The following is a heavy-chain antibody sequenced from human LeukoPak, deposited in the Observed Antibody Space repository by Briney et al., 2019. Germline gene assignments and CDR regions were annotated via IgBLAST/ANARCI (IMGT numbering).Heavy chain of an antibody. V-gene: IGHV3-21*04. Sequence: PGGSLRLSCAASGFTFSSYAMSWVRQAPGKGLEWVSAISSSGSTIYYADSVKGRFTISRDNAKNSLYLQMNSLRAEDTAVYYCARATVGATTFGYWGQGTLVTVSS. D-gene: IGHD1-26*01. CDR1: GFTFSSYA. CDR2: ISSSGSTI. CDR3: ARATVGATTFGY. J-gene: IGHJ4*02.